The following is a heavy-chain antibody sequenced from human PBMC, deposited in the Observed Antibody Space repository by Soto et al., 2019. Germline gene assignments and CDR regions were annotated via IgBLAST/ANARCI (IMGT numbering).Heavy chain of an antibody. Sequence: QLQLQESGPGLVKPSETLSLTCTVSGGSISTSGYFWGWIRQPPGKGLEWIGTIYYSGSTYYNPSLKSRVTLAVGTSKNQFSLTLGPVTAADTAVYYCATSNWFGPWGQGTLVTVSS. CDR2: IYYSGST. J-gene: IGHJ5*02. V-gene: IGHV4-39*01. CDR3: ATSNWFGP. CDR1: GGSISTSGYF.